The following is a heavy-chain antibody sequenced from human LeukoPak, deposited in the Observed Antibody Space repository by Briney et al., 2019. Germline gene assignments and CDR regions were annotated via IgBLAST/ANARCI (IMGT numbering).Heavy chain of an antibody. V-gene: IGHV1-18*01. CDR3: AREKGLVATSKSRGAFDI. D-gene: IGHD5-12*01. Sequence: ASVKVSCKASGYTFTSYGISWVRQAPGQGLEWMGWISAYNGNTNYAQKLQGRVTMTTDTSTSTAYMELSSLRSEDTAVYYCAREKGLVATSKSRGAFDIWGQGTMVTVSS. CDR1: GYTFTSYG. J-gene: IGHJ3*02. CDR2: ISAYNGNT.